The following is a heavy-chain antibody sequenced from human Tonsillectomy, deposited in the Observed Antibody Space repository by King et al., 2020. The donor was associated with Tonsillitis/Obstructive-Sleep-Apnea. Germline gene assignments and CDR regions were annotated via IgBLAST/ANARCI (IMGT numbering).Heavy chain of an antibody. D-gene: IGHD5-18*01. CDR3: ARPMDQYTYGSYYFDH. CDR1: GFTFSNYA. V-gene: IGHV3-30*01. Sequence: VQLVQSGGGVVQPGRSLRLSCAASGFTFSNYAMHWVRQAPGKGLEWAAVISYDGGNKYYADSVKGRFTISRDNSKNTLYLHMNSLRAEDTAVYYCARPMDQYTYGSYYFDHWGQGTLVTVSS. CDR2: ISYDGGNK. J-gene: IGHJ4*02.